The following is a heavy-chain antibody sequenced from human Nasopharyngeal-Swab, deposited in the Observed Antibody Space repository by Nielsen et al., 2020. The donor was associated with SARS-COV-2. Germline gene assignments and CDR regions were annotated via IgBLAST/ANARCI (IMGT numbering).Heavy chain of an antibody. CDR3: ASIAARSGFGMDV. J-gene: IGHJ6*02. CDR2: INHSGST. CDR1: GGSFSGYY. V-gene: IGHV4-34*01. Sequence: SETLSLTCAVYGGSFSGYYWSWIRQPPGKGLEWIGEINHSGSTNYNPSLKSRVTISVDTSKNQFSLKLSSATAADTAVYYCASIAARSGFGMDVWGQGTTVTVSS. D-gene: IGHD6-6*01.